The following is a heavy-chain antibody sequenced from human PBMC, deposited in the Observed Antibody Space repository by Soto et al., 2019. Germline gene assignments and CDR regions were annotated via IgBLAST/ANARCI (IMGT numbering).Heavy chain of an antibody. Sequence: EVQLVESGGGLVQPGGSLRLSCAASGFTFSSYSMNWVRQAPGKGLEWVSYISSSSSTIYYADSVKGRFTISRDNAKNSLYLQMNSLRDDDTAVYYCARDRESSSWYKVYYYGMDVWGQGTTVTVSS. V-gene: IGHV3-48*02. CDR1: GFTFSSYS. CDR3: ARDRESSSWYKVYYYGMDV. J-gene: IGHJ6*02. CDR2: ISSSSSTI. D-gene: IGHD6-13*01.